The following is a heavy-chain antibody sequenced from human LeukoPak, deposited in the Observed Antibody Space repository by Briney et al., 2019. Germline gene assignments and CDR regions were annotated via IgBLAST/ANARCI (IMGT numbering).Heavy chain of an antibody. CDR3: ARLLELRVDY. CDR1: GGSISSGGYY. D-gene: IGHD1-7*01. CDR2: IYHSGST. V-gene: IGHV4-30-2*01. Sequence: PSQTLSLTWTVSGGSISSGGYYWSWIRQPPGKGLEWIGYIYHSGSTYYNPSLKSRVTISVDRSKNQFSLKLSSVTAADTAVYYCARLLELRVDYWGQGTLVTVSS. J-gene: IGHJ4*02.